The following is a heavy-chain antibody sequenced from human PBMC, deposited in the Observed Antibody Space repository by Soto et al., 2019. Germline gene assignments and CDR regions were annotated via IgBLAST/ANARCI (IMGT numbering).Heavy chain of an antibody. D-gene: IGHD3-22*01. CDR3: ARGLIYDSSGYYFDY. Sequence: SVKGSCKASVYSLTTYYMYWVRQASGQGLEWMGIINPSGGSTRYAQKFQGRVTMTRDTSTSTVYMELSSLKSEDTAVYYCARGLIYDSSGYYFDYWGQGTLVTVSS. J-gene: IGHJ4*02. CDR1: VYSLTTYY. V-gene: IGHV1-46*01. CDR2: INPSGGST.